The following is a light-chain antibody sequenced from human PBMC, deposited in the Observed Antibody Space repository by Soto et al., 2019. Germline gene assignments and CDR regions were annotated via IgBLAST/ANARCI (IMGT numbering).Light chain of an antibody. CDR2: HAS. CDR1: QSVSRSY. Sequence: EIVLTQSPDTLSLSPGERATLSCGASQSVSRSYLAWYQQKPGLAPRLLVYHASSRATGIPDRFSGSGSGTDFTLTISRLEPEDFAVYYCYQYANAPLTFGGGTKVEI. J-gene: IGKJ4*01. CDR3: YQYANAPLT. V-gene: IGKV3D-20*01.